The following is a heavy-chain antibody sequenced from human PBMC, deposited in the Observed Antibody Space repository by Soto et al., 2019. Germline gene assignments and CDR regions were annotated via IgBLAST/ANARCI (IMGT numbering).Heavy chain of an antibody. V-gene: IGHV1-2*02. D-gene: IGHD6-13*01. J-gene: IGHJ1*01. CDR1: GYTFTGYY. CDR3: ARVAAAGQEYFQH. CDR2: INPNSGGT. Sequence: ASVKVSCKASGYTFTGYYMHWVRQAPGQGLEWMGWINPNSGGTNYAQKFQGRVTMTRDTSISTAYMELSRLRSDDTAVYYCARVAAAGQEYFQHWGQGTLVTVSS.